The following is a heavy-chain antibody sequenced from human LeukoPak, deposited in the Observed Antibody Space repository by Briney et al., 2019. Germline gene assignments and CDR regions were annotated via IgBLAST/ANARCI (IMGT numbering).Heavy chain of an antibody. D-gene: IGHD5-24*01. CDR2: NGASGEST. CDR3: AKDIQLST. CDR1: GFTFSVAA. J-gene: IGHJ3*01. V-gene: IGHV3-23*01. Sequence: GGSLRLSCAASGFTFSVAAMTWVRQAPGKGLEWVSLNGASGESTYYADSVKGRFTISRDNSKNTLSLQMNSLRVEDTAMYFCAKDIQLSTWGLGTMVTVSS.